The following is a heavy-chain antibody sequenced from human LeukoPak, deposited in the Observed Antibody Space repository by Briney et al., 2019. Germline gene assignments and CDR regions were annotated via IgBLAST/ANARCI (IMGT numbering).Heavy chain of an antibody. CDR1: GGSISSSSYY. Sequence: PXXTLSLTCTVSGGSISSSSYYWGWIRQPPGKGLEWIGSIYYSGSTYYNPSLKSRVTISVDTSKNQFSLKLSSVTAADTAVYYCARREYYYDSSGYNDAFDIWGQGTMVTVSS. CDR3: ARREYYYDSSGYNDAFDI. CDR2: IYYSGST. J-gene: IGHJ3*02. V-gene: IGHV4-39*01. D-gene: IGHD3-22*01.